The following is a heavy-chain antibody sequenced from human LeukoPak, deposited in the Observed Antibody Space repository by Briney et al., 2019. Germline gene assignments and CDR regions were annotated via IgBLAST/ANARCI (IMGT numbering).Heavy chain of an antibody. CDR1: GFTFSSYG. V-gene: IGHV3-23*01. D-gene: IGHD6-19*01. Sequence: GGSLRLSCAASGFTFSSYGMSWVRQAPGKGLEWVSAISGSGGSTYYADSVKGRFTISRDNSKNSVYLQLNSLRPEDKAVYYCARGHSSGWYGYDYWGQGTLVTVSS. J-gene: IGHJ4*02. CDR3: ARGHSSGWYGYDY. CDR2: ISGSGGST.